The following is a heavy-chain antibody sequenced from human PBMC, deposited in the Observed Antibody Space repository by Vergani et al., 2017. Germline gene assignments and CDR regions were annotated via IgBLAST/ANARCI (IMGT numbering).Heavy chain of an antibody. CDR3: AIWFGESTFDY. CDR2: ISRSSSTI. CDR1: GSTFSSYA. J-gene: IGHJ4*02. V-gene: IGHV3-48*01. D-gene: IGHD3-10*01. Sequence: EVQLVESGGGLVQPGGSLRLSCAASGSTFSSYAMNWVRQAPGKGLEWVSYISRSSSTIYYADSVKGRFTISRDNAKNSLHLQMNNLRAEDTAVYYCAIWFGESTFDYWGQGTLVTVSS.